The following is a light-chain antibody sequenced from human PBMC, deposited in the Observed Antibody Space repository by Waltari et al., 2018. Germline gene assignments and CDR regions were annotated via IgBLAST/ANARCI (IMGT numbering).Light chain of an antibody. CDR1: GSNIGSIYD. CDR2: GNT. Sequence: QSVLTQPPSVSGAPGQTVTISCTGSGSNIGSIYDVHWYQQLPGTAPKLLIYGNTNRPSGVPDRFSGSKSGTSASLAITGLQAEDEADYYCQSYDSSLSGPLFGGGTKLTVL. CDR3: QSYDSSLSGPL. J-gene: IGLJ2*01. V-gene: IGLV1-40*01.